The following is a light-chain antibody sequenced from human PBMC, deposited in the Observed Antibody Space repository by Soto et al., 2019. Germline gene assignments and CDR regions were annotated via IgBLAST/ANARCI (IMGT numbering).Light chain of an antibody. CDR1: QSVRSSY. Sequence: EIVLTQSPGTLSLSPGERATLSCRASQSVRSSYLAWYQQKLGQAPRLLIYGASSRAIGIPDRFSGSGSGTDFTLTISRLEPEDFAVYYCQQYATSPWTFCQGTKVEIK. CDR3: QQYATSPWT. V-gene: IGKV3-20*01. J-gene: IGKJ1*01. CDR2: GAS.